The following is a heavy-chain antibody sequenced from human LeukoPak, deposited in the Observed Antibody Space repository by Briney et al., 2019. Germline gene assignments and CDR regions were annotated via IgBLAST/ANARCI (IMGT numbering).Heavy chain of an antibody. CDR3: AKDRVPYGEFDY. Sequence: GGSLRLSCAASGFTFSNYEMNWVRLAPGKGLEWVSYISSSGNTVHYADSVKGRFTISRDNSKNTLYLQMNSLRAEDTAVYYCAKDRVPYGEFDYWGQGTLVTVSS. V-gene: IGHV3-48*03. J-gene: IGHJ4*02. CDR1: GFTFSNYE. CDR2: ISSSGNTV. D-gene: IGHD4-17*01.